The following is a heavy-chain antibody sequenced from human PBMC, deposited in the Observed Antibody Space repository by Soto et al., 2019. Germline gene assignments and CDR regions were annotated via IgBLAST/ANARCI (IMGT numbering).Heavy chain of an antibody. CDR1: GYTFTSYG. CDR2: ISAYNGNT. J-gene: IGHJ5*02. D-gene: IGHD6-13*01. Sequence: ASVTVACQPSGYTFTSYGITWVRQAPGQGLEWMGWISAYNGNTNYAQKLQGRVTMITDTSTSTAYMELRSLRSDDTAVYYCARSVGWSSSWLNWFDPWGQGTLVTVSS. CDR3: ARSVGWSSSWLNWFDP. V-gene: IGHV1-18*01.